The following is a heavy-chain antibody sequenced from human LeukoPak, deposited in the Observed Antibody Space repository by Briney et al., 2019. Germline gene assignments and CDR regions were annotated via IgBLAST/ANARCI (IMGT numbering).Heavy chain of an antibody. CDR3: ARALTGRCSSTSCYFGY. J-gene: IGHJ4*02. Sequence: GASVKVSCKASGYTFTSYGISWVRQTPGQGLEWMGWISAYNGNTNYAQKLQGRVTMTTDTSTSTAYMELRSLRSDDTAVYYCARALTGRCSSTSCYFGYWGQGTLVTVSS. V-gene: IGHV1-18*01. CDR2: ISAYNGNT. D-gene: IGHD2-2*01. CDR1: GYTFTSYG.